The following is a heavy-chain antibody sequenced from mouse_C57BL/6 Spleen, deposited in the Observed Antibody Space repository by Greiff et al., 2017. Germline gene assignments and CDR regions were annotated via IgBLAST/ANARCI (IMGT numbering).Heavy chain of an antibody. D-gene: IGHD1-1*01. V-gene: IGHV6-3*01. CDR3: TGSTESYYAMDY. J-gene: IGHJ4*01. CDR1: GFTFSNYW. Sequence: EVQLQESGGGLVQPGGSMKLSCVASGFTFSNYWMNWVRQSPEKGLEWVAQIRLKSDNYATHYAESVKGRFTISRDDSKSSVYLQMNNLRAEDTGIYYCTGSTESYYAMDYWGQGTSVTVSS. CDR2: IRLKSDNYAT.